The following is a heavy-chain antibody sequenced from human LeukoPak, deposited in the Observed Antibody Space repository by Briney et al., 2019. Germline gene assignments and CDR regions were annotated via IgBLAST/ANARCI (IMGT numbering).Heavy chain of an antibody. J-gene: IGHJ4*02. CDR1: GFTFSSYA. V-gene: IGHV3-23*01. CDR3: AKDPTLDSSPDEWYFDY. Sequence: QPGGSLRLSCAASGFTFSSYAMSWVRQAPGKGLEWVSAISGSGGSTYYADSVKGRFTISRDNSKNTLYLQMNSLRAEDTAVYYCAKDPTLDSSPDEWYFDYWGQGTLVTVSS. CDR2: ISGSGGST. D-gene: IGHD6-13*01.